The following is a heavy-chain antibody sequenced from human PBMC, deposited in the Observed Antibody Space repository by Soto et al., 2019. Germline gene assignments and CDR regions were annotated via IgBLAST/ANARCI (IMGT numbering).Heavy chain of an antibody. J-gene: IGHJ6*02. CDR3: ARDQMLSHYEGYSYGYGMDV. V-gene: IGHV3-21*01. CDR1: GFTFSSYS. D-gene: IGHD5-18*01. CDR2: ISSSSSYI. Sequence: EVQLVESGGGLVKPGGSLRLSCAASGFTFSSYSMNWVRQAPGKGLEWVSSISSSSSYIYYADSVKGRFTISRDNAKNSLYLQMNSLRAEDTAVYYCARDQMLSHYEGYSYGYGMDVWGQGTTVTVSS.